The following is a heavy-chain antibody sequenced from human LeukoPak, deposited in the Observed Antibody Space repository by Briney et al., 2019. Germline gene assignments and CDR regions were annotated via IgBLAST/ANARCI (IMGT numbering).Heavy chain of an antibody. Sequence: GGSLRLSCAASGVTFSSYAMQWWRQAPGKGLEGGAVISYDGSNKYYADSVKGRFTISRDNSKNTLYLQMNSLRAEDTAVYYCARGGGGPSYYYYYYMDVWGKGTTVTVSS. D-gene: IGHD4-23*01. V-gene: IGHV3-30*04. CDR2: ISYDGSNK. J-gene: IGHJ6*03. CDR1: GVTFSSYA. CDR3: ARGGGGPSYYYYYYMDV.